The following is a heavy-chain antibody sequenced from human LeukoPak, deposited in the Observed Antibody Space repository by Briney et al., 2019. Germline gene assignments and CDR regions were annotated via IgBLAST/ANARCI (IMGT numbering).Heavy chain of an antibody. J-gene: IGHJ3*02. V-gene: IGHV4-34*01. CDR2: INHSGGT. CDR3: ARGGCCSSTSCPPDAFDI. Sequence: SETLSLTCAVYGGSFSGYYWSWIRQPPGKGLEWIGEINHSGGTNYNPSLKSRVTISVDTSKNQFSLKLSSVTAADTAVYYCARGGCCSSTSCPPDAFDIWGQGTMVTVSS. D-gene: IGHD2-2*01. CDR1: GGSFSGYY.